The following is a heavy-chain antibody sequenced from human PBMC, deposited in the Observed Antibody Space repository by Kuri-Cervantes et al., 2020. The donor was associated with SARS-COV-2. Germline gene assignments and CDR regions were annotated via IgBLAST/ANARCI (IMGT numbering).Heavy chain of an antibody. J-gene: IGHJ4*02. CDR3: ARGDYGDYGDY. CDR2: ISYDGSNK. Sequence: SCAASGFTFSSYAMHWVRQAPGKGLEWVAVISYDGSNKYYADSVRGRFTISRDNSKNTLYLQMNSLRAEDTAVYYCARGDYGDYGDYWGQGTLITVSS. CDR1: GFTFSSYA. V-gene: IGHV3-30-3*01. D-gene: IGHD4-17*01.